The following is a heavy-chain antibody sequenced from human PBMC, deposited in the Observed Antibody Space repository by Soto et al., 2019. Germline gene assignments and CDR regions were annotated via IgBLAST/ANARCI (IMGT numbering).Heavy chain of an antibody. D-gene: IGHD2-2*01. V-gene: IGHV1-69*12. CDR1: GGTFSSYA. CDR3: ARSEYCISTSCYVSWFDP. J-gene: IGHJ5*02. CDR2: IIPIFGTA. Sequence: QVQLVQSGAEVKKPGSSVKVSCKASGGTFSSYAISWVRQAPGQGLEWMGGIIPIFGTANYSQKFQGRVTITADESTSTAYMELSSLRSEDTAVYYCARSEYCISTSCYVSWFDPWGQGTLVTVSS.